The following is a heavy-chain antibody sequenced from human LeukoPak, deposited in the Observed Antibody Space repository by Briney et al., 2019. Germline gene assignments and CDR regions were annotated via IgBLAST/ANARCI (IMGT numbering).Heavy chain of an antibody. CDR3: ARVLMVGYSYGNPFDY. J-gene: IGHJ4*02. D-gene: IGHD5-18*01. CDR2: MNPNSGNT. Sequence: ASVKVSCKASGYTFTSYDINWVRQATGQGLEWMGWMNPNSGNTGYAQKFQGRVTMTRTTSISTAYMELSSLRSEDTAVYYCARVLMVGYSYGNPFDYWGQGTLVIVSS. V-gene: IGHV1-8*01. CDR1: GYTFTSYD.